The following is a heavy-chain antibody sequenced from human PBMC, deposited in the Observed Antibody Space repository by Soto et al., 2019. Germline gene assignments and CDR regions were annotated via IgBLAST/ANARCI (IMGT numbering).Heavy chain of an antibody. CDR2: INAGTGNT. J-gene: IGHJ4*02. CDR1: GFTFTNYA. CDR3: ARAGRLVAGTSF. Sequence: ASVKVSCKASGFTFTNYAIHWVRQAPGQRLEWMGWINAGTGNTKYAQNFQGRVAITRDTSASTAYMELSSLRSEDTAVYYCARAGRLVAGTSFWGQGTLVTVSS. V-gene: IGHV1-3*01. D-gene: IGHD6-19*01.